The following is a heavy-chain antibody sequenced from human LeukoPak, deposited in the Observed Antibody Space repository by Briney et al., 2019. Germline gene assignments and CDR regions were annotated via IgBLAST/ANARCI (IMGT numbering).Heavy chain of an antibody. Sequence: PGGSLRLSCAASGFSFSDYYMNWIRQAPGKGLEWVSYSSSSGSSTYYADSVKGRFTISRDYAKNALFLQMNSLRAEDTVVYYCTAAPNTTPGSLGHWGQGTLVTVSS. J-gene: IGHJ4*02. CDR1: GFSFSDYY. CDR2: SSSSGSST. D-gene: IGHD6-25*01. V-gene: IGHV3-11*01. CDR3: TAAPNTTPGSLGH.